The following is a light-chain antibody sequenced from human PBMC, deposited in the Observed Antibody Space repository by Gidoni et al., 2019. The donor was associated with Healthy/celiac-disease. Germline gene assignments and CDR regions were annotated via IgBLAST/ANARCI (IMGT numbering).Light chain of an antibody. Sequence: SSEMTQPPSVSVSPGQTASITCSGDKLGEKYACCYQQKPGQSPVLVIYHDSKRPSGIPERFSGSNSGNTATLTLSGTQAMDEADYYCQACDSSTVVFGTGTKVTVL. CDR2: HDS. J-gene: IGLJ1*01. CDR1: KLGEKY. CDR3: QACDSSTVV. V-gene: IGLV3-1*01.